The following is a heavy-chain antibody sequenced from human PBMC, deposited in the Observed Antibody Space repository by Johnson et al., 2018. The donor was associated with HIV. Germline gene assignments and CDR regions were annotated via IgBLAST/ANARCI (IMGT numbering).Heavy chain of an antibody. V-gene: IGHV3-49*03. Sequence: VQLVDSGGGLVQPGRSLRLSCTTSGFTFGEYAMSWFRQAPGKGLEWVSFIRSKAYGGTTEYAASVKGRFIISRADSKSIAYLQMTSLKTEDTGVYYCSRGIAAAGTPVALDVWGQGTMVIVFS. CDR1: GFTFGEYA. D-gene: IGHD6-13*01. CDR2: IRSKAYGGTT. CDR3: SRGIAAAGTPVALDV. J-gene: IGHJ3*01.